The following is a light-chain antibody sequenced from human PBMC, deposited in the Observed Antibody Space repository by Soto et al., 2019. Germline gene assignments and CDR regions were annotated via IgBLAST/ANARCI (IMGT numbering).Light chain of an antibody. CDR1: SSDGGCYNY. Sequence: QSALTQPASLSGSPGQSITISCTRTSSDGGCYNYFSWYQPHPAKAPKLMIYEVSNRPSGVCYRFYGSKSGNTDYLTISGLQPEDEAGDYCFSYTTSSTLVFGGGTQRTFL. CDR2: EVS. J-gene: IGLJ3*02. V-gene: IGLV2-14*01. CDR3: FSYTTSSTLV.